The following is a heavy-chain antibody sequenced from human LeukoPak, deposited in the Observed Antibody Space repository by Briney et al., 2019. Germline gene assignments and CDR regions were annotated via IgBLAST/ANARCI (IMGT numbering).Heavy chain of an antibody. V-gene: IGHV4-34*01. CDR1: GGSFSGYY. Sequence: PSETLSLTCAVYGGSFSGYYWSWIRQPPGKGLEWIGEINHSGSTNDNPSLKSRVTISVDTSKNQFSLKLRSVTAADTAVYYCARCSSSWLVRLFDPWGQGTLVTVSS. CDR2: INHSGST. J-gene: IGHJ5*02. CDR3: ARCSSSWLVRLFDP. D-gene: IGHD6-13*01.